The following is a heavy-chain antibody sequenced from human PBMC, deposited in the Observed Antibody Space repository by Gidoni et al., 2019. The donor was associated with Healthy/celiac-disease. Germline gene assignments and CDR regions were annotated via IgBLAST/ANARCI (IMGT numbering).Heavy chain of an antibody. CDR1: GFTFSSYE. J-gene: IGHJ4*02. Sequence: EVQLVESGGGLVQPGGSLRLSCAASGFTFSSYEMNWVRQAPGKGLEWVSYISSSGSTIYYADSVKGRFTISRDNAKNSLYLQMNSLRAEDTAVYYCARGEDGYTPYFDYWGQGTLVTVSS. D-gene: IGHD5-12*01. CDR2: ISSSGSTI. V-gene: IGHV3-48*03. CDR3: ARGEDGYTPYFDY.